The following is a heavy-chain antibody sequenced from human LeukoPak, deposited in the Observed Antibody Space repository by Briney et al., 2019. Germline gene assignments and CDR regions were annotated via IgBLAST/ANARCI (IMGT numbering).Heavy chain of an antibody. Sequence: SETLSLTCTVSGGSMSSGNYCWSWIRQLPGKGLEWIGYIFYSGTVYYNPSLKGRIISVDTSENQFSLKVYSVTVADTAVYYCARDHPSPRIPPAGWGQGTLVTVSS. D-gene: IGHD6-13*01. CDR2: IFYSGTV. V-gene: IGHV4-31*03. CDR3: ARDHPSPRIPPAG. CDR1: GGSMSSGNYC. J-gene: IGHJ4*02.